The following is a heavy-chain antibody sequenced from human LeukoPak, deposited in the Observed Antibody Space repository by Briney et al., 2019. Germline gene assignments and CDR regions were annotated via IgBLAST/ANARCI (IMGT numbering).Heavy chain of an antibody. V-gene: IGHV3-33*08. CDR1: EFTFSNYA. CDR3: ARDLRKGRYFDY. Sequence: GRSLRLSCAASEFTFSNYALHWVRQAPGKGLEWVAVIWSDGSNNDYADSVKGRFTISRDNSKDTLYLQMNSLRAEDTAVYYCARDLRKGRYFDYWGQGTLVTFSS. CDR2: IWSDGSNN. J-gene: IGHJ4*02.